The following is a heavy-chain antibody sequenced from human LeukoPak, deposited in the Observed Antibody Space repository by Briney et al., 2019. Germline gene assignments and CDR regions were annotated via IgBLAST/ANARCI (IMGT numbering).Heavy chain of an antibody. CDR2: TNPNSGNT. Sequence: ASVKVSCKASGYTFTSYDINWVRQATGQGLEWMGWTNPNSGNTGYAQKFQGRVTMTRNTSISTAYMELSSLRSEDTAVYYCARLTMVRGVIGYYYYYYMDVWGKGTTVTISS. D-gene: IGHD3-10*01. J-gene: IGHJ6*03. CDR1: GYTFTSYD. V-gene: IGHV1-8*01. CDR3: ARLTMVRGVIGYYYYYYMDV.